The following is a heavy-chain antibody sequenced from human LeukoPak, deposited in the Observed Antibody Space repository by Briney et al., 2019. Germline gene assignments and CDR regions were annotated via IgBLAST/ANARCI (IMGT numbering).Heavy chain of an antibody. J-gene: IGHJ5*02. Sequence: GGSLRLSCVASGFTFTRNCMHWVRQAPGKGLEWVAAIPHDGSNALYADSVEGRFIISRDDSKNTQYLQMNSLRIEDSAMYYCATGSDYYYASWGQGTLVTVSS. D-gene: IGHD3-3*01. CDR1: GFTFTRNC. CDR2: IPHDGSNA. V-gene: IGHV3-30*03. CDR3: ATGSDYYYAS.